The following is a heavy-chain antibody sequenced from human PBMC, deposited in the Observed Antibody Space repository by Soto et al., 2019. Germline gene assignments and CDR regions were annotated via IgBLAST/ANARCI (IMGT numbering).Heavy chain of an antibody. D-gene: IGHD3-3*01. CDR2: IKQDGSEK. CDR1: EFSFSDQY. V-gene: IGHV3-7*01. J-gene: IGHJ6*02. CDR3: ASLLRFLEWSLPVWYGMDV. Sequence: GGSLRLSCTVSADSEFSFSDQYMDWVRQAPGRGLEWVANIKQDGSEKYYVDSVKGRFTISRDNAKNSLYLQMNSLRAEDTAVYYCASLLRFLEWSLPVWYGMDVWGQGTTVTVSS.